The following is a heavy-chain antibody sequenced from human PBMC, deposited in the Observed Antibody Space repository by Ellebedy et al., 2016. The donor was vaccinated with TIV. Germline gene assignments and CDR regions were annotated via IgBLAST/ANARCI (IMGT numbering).Heavy chain of an antibody. J-gene: IGHJ4*02. Sequence: MPSETLSLTCAVYGGSFTSYYRSWIRQSPGKGLEWFGEIDHRGTTTYNPSLESRVIISVDTSKNQFSLKVRSVTAADTGIYYCARSGTYARSSLFDYWGQGNLVTVSS. CDR3: ARSGTYARSSLFDY. CDR2: IDHRGTT. V-gene: IGHV4-34*01. D-gene: IGHD1-26*01. CDR1: GGSFTSYY.